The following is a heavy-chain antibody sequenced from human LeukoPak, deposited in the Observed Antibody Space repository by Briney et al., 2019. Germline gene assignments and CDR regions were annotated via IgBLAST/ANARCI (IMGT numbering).Heavy chain of an antibody. D-gene: IGHD7-27*01. CDR1: GYTFTSYY. CDR2: MSPNSGNT. Sequence: ASVKVSCKASGYTFTSYYINWMRQATGKGLEWMEWMSPNSGNTGYAQKFQGRVTMTRDTSTGTAYLELSSLRSEDSAVYYCVRTPPNWGADFWGQGTLVTVSS. J-gene: IGHJ4*02. CDR3: VRTPPNWGADF. V-gene: IGHV1-8*01.